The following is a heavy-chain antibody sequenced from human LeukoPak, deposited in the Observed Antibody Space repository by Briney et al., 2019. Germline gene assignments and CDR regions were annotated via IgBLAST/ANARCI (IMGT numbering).Heavy chain of an antibody. CDR1: GFTFRNYG. J-gene: IGHJ5*02. D-gene: IGHD1-20*01. CDR3: TKDYGLTGTGGSWLDP. CDR2: LRYDGSNK. V-gene: IGHV3-30*02. Sequence: PGGSLRLSCVASGFTFRNYGMHWVRQAPGKGLEWVAFLRYDGSNKNYADSVKGRFTISRDNSKNTLYQQMNSLRVEDTAVYFCTKDYGLTGTGGSWLDPWGQGTLVTVSS.